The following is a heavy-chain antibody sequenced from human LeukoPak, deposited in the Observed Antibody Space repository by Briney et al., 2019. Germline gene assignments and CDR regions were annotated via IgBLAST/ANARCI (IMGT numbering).Heavy chain of an antibody. CDR1: QFTFHTYL. V-gene: IGHV3-23*01. CDR3: ASRIAVAGRRGTYYFDY. Sequence: GGSLRLSCAGSQFTFHTYLLSWVRQAPGKGLQWVSSISGSGATTDYADSVKGRFTISRDNAKNSLYLQMNSLRAEDTAVYYCASRIAVAGRRGTYYFDYWGQGTLVTVSS. D-gene: IGHD6-19*01. J-gene: IGHJ4*02. CDR2: ISGSGATT.